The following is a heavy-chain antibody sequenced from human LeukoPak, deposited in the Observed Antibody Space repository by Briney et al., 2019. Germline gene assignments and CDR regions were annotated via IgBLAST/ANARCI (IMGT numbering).Heavy chain of an antibody. CDR1: GFTLSSYA. Sequence: GGSLRLSCAASGFTLSSYAMSWVRQAPGKGLEWVSGSGSGGSTYYADSVKGRFTISRDNSKNTLYLQMNSLRAEDTAVYYCAKDFWSGYYPNYWGQGTLVTVSS. CDR3: AKDFWSGYYPNY. D-gene: IGHD3-3*01. CDR2: SGSGGST. V-gene: IGHV3-23*01. J-gene: IGHJ4*02.